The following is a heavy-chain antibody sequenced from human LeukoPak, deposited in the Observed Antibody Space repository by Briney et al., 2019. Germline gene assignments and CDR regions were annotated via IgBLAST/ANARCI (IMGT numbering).Heavy chain of an antibody. J-gene: IGHJ4*02. CDR1: GVSISSYY. V-gene: IGHV4-59*01. CDR2: IYHGGST. CDR3: VRAGIGYSFDS. Sequence: TSETLSLTCTVSGVSISSYYWSWIRQPPGKGLEWIGYIYHGGSTDHNPSLKSRVTISVDTSKNQLSLRLSSVTAADTAVYYCVRAGIGYSFDSWGRGTLVTVSS. D-gene: IGHD5-18*01.